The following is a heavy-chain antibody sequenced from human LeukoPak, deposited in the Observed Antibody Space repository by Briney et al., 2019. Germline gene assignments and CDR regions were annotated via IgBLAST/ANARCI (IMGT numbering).Heavy chain of an antibody. V-gene: IGHV3-30*02. CDR2: IRYDGSNE. CDR1: GFTFSSYG. J-gene: IGHJ4*02. CDR3: ATVSHPAYCGGDCSHPFDY. Sequence: PGGSLRLSCAASGFTFSSYGMHWVRQAPGKGLEWVSFIRYDGSNEYYADSVRGRFTISRDNSKNTLYLQMNSLRAEDTAVYYCATVSHPAYCGGDCSHPFDYWGQGTLVTVSS. D-gene: IGHD2-21*02.